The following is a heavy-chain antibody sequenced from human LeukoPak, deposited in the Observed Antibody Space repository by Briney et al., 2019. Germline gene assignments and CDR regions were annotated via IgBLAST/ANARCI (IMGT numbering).Heavy chain of an antibody. CDR2: ISYDGSNK. D-gene: IGHD3-9*01. CDR3: AREPNFDWLSRFDY. V-gene: IGHV3-30-3*01. CDR1: GFTFSSYA. Sequence: PGRSLRLSCAASGFTFSSYAMHWVRQAPGKGLEWVAVISYDGSNKYYADSVKGRFTISRDNSKNTLYLQMNTLRAEDTAVYYCAREPNFDWLSRFDYWGQGTLVTVSS. J-gene: IGHJ4*02.